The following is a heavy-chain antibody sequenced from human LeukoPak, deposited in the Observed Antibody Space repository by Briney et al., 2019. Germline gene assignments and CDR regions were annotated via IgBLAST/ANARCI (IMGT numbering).Heavy chain of an antibody. CDR2: IKQDGSEK. CDR1: GFTFSSYW. Sequence: PGGSLRLSXAASGFTFSSYWMSWLRQAPGKGLEWVANIKQDGSEKYYVDSVKGRFTISRDNAKNSVYLQMNSLRAEDTAVYYSAREDSGWSAGDAFDIWGQGTMVTVSS. CDR3: AREDSGWSAGDAFDI. J-gene: IGHJ3*02. V-gene: IGHV3-7*01. D-gene: IGHD6-19*01.